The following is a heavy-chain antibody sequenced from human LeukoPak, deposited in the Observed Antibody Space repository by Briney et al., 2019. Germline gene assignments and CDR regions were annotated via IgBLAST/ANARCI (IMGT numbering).Heavy chain of an antibody. CDR3: AKDSGRLHRGPDF. CDR1: GFIFSHYG. Sequence: GGSLRLSCGASGFIFSHYGMHWVRQAPGKGLEWVAYLEKDGDDIMYGDSVKGRFTISRDNSKNKVYLQMNSLRSEDTAVYYCAKDSGRLHRGPDFWGQGTLVSVSS. CDR2: LEKDGDDI. D-gene: IGHD3-10*01. V-gene: IGHV3-30*02. J-gene: IGHJ4*02.